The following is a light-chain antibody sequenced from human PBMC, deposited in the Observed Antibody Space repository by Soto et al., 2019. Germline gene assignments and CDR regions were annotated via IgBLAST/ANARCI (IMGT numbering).Light chain of an antibody. Sequence: DTQMTQSPSSLSASLGVRVTITCGACQSISSYLNWYQQKPGKAPKLLIYAASSLQSGVPSRFSGSGSGTDFTLTISSLQPEDFATYYCQQSYSTPITFGQGTRLEI. CDR1: QSISSY. CDR3: QQSYSTPIT. V-gene: IGKV1-39*01. CDR2: AAS. J-gene: IGKJ5*01.